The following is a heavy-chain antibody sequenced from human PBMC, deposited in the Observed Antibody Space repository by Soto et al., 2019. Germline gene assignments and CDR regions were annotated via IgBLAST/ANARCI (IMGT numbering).Heavy chain of an antibody. V-gene: IGHV3-23*01. CDR3: ARTDKFNSQSSGWANRFDY. D-gene: IGHD6-19*01. J-gene: IGHJ4*02. CDR1: GFTFSNYA. Sequence: EMQLLESGGGLVQPGGSLRLFCEASGFTFSNYAMTWVRQAPGKGLEWVSTITNSGSTYYGDTVRGRFTISRDNSKTTVYLQMNSLRAEDTAIYYCARTDKFNSQSSGWANRFDYWGQGTLVTVSS. CDR2: ITNSGST.